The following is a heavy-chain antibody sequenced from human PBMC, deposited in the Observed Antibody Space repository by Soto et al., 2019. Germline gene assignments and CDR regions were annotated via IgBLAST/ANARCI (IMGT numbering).Heavy chain of an antibody. V-gene: IGHV4-59*01. Sequence: PSETLSLTCPVSGGSISSYYWIWIRQPPGKGLEWIGYIYYSGSTNYNPSLKSRVTISVDTSKNQFSLKLSSVTAADTAVYYCARDSIAARRNYYYYGMDVWGQGTTVTVSS. CDR2: IYYSGST. CDR3: ARDSIAARRNYYYYGMDV. J-gene: IGHJ6*02. CDR1: GGSISSYY. D-gene: IGHD6-6*01.